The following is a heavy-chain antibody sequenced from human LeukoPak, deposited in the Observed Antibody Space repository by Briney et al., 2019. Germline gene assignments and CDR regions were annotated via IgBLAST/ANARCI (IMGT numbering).Heavy chain of an antibody. J-gene: IGHJ5*02. D-gene: IGHD3-10*01. V-gene: IGHV4-61*02. CDR1: GGSISSGSYY. CDR2: IYTSGST. CDR3: ARNTFYGSGSARFDP. Sequence: PSQTLSLTCTVSGGSISSGSYYWSWIRQPAGKGLEWIGRIYTSGSTNYNPSLKSRVTISVDKSKNQFSLKLSSVTAADTAVYYCARNTFYGSGSARFDPWGQGTLVTVSS.